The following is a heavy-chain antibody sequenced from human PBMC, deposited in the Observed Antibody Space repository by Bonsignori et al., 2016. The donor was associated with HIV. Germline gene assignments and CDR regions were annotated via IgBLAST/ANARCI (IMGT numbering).Heavy chain of an antibody. D-gene: IGHD7-27*01. CDR2: INHSGST. Sequence: SETLSLTCAVYGGSFSGYYWSWIRQPPGKGLEWIGEINHSGSTNYNPSLKSRVTISVDTSKNQFSLKLSSVTAADTAVYYCARRLKPGAFDYWGQGTLVTVSS. CDR3: ARRLKPGAFDY. CDR1: GGSFSGYY. V-gene: IGHV4-34*01. J-gene: IGHJ4*02.